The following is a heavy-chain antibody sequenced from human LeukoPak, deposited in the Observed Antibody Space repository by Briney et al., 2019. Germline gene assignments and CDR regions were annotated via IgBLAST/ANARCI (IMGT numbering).Heavy chain of an antibody. Sequence: GGSLRLSCTASGFTFATYAMSWVHQAPGKGLEWVSVISGSGNSADYADSVKGRFTISRDNSKNTLYLQMKSLRAEDTALYYCAKGGGAYKPFDSWGQGTLVTVSS. V-gene: IGHV3-23*01. J-gene: IGHJ4*02. CDR3: AKGGGAYKPFDS. CDR1: GFTFATYA. CDR2: ISGSGNSA. D-gene: IGHD3-16*01.